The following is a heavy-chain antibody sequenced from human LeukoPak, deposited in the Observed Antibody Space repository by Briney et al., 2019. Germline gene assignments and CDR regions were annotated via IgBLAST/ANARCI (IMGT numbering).Heavy chain of an antibody. D-gene: IGHD1-1*01. CDR1: GFTVSSNY. CDR3: AFKGTTGRIY. CDR2: IYSGGST. J-gene: IGHJ4*02. Sequence: GGSLRLSCAASGFTVSSNYMSWVRQAPGKGLEWVSVIYSGGSTYYADSVKGRFTISRDNSKKTVYLQINSLRAEDTAIYYCAFKGTTGRIYWGQGTLVTVSS. V-gene: IGHV3-53*01.